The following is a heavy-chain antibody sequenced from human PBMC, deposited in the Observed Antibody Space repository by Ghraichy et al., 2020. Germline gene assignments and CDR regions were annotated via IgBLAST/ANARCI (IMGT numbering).Heavy chain of an antibody. CDR3: AKYRQWLDGAFQH. V-gene: IGHV3-30*02. CDR2: IRYDGSNK. D-gene: IGHD6-19*01. CDR1: GFTFSSYG. Sequence: GESLNISCAASGFTFSSYGMHWVRQAPGKGLEWVAFIRYDGSNKYYADSVKGRFTISRDNSKNTLYLQMNSLRAEDTAVYYCAKYRQWLDGAFQHWGQGTLVTVSS. J-gene: IGHJ1*01.